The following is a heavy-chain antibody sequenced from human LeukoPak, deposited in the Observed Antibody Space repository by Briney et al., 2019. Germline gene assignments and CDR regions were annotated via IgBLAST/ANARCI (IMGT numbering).Heavy chain of an antibody. Sequence: GGSLRLSCAASGFTVSSNYMNWVRQAPGKGLEWVSVIYSGGSTYYSDSVKGRFTISRDNSKNTLFLQMNSLRAEDTAVYYCAREAVTRNYFDYWGQGTLVTVSS. V-gene: IGHV3-53*01. CDR3: AREAVTRNYFDY. CDR1: GFTVSSNY. J-gene: IGHJ4*02. CDR2: IYSGGST. D-gene: IGHD4-17*01.